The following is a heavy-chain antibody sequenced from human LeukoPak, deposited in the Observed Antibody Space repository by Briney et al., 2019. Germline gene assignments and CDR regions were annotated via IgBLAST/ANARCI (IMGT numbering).Heavy chain of an antibody. Sequence: ASVKVSCKASGYTFTGYYMHWVRQAPGQGLEWMGWINPNSGGTNYAQKFQGRVTMTTDTSTRTAYMELRSLRSDDTAVYYCAITFGELSPLDPSGQGTLVTVSS. CDR2: INPNSGGT. J-gene: IGHJ5*02. D-gene: IGHD3-10*01. V-gene: IGHV1-2*02. CDR3: AITFGELSPLDP. CDR1: GYTFTGYY.